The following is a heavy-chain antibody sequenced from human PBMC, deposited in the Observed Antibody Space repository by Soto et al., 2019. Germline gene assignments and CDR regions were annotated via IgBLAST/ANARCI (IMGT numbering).Heavy chain of an antibody. CDR3: ARMGKRFLSRRHYYGMDV. D-gene: IGHD3-3*01. J-gene: IGHJ6*02. Sequence: GEALKISCKGSGYSFTSYWISWVRQMPGKVLEWMGRIDPSDSYTNYSPSFQGHVTISADKSISTAYLQWSSLKASDTAMYYCARMGKRFLSRRHYYGMDVWGQGXTVTVSS. CDR1: GYSFTSYW. CDR2: IDPSDSYT. V-gene: IGHV5-10-1*01.